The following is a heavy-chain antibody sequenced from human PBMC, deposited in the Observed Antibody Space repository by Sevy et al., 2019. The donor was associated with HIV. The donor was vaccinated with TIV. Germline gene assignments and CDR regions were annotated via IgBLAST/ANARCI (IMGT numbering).Heavy chain of an antibody. CDR2: INSSGST. J-gene: IGHJ3*02. CDR3: ARDSRVPPTRDAFDI. CDR1: GGSISSGTYY. Sequence: SETLSLTCTVSGGSISSGTYYWSWIRQPAGKGLEWIGRINSSGSTKNNPSFKSRVTMSADTSKNHFSLKLSSVTAADTAVYFCARDSRVPPTRDAFDIWGQGTMVTVSS. V-gene: IGHV4-61*02. D-gene: IGHD1-1*01.